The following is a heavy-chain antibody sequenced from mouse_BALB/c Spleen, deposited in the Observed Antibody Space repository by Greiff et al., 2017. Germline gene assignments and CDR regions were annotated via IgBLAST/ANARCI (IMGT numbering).Heavy chain of an antibody. CDR2: IDPENGDT. V-gene: IGHV14-4*02. CDR1: GFNIKDYY. CDR3: NACGITTAWFAY. Sequence: VQLQHSGAELVRSGASVKLSCTASGFNIKDYYMHWVKQRPEQGLEWIGWIDPENGDTEYAPKFQGKATMTADTSSNTAYLQLSSLTSEDTAVYYCNACGITTAWFAYWGQGTLVTVSA. J-gene: IGHJ3*01. D-gene: IGHD2-4*01.